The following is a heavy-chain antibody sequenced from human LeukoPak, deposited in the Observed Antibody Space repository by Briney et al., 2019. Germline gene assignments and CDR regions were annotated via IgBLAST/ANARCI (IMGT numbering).Heavy chain of an antibody. J-gene: IGHJ4*02. CDR3: ARGGYSGTYYFDY. V-gene: IGHV3-30*03. CDR1: GFTFSSYG. Sequence: PGGSLRLSCAASGFTFSSYGLHWVRQAPGKGLEWVAVISYDGGNKYYADSVRGRFTISGDNSKSTLYLQMNSLTAEDTAVYYCARGGYSGTYYFDYWGQGTLVTVSS. CDR2: ISYDGGNK. D-gene: IGHD1-26*01.